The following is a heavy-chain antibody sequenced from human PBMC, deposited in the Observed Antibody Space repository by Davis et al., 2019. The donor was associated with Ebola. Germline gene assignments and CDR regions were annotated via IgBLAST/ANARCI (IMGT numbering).Heavy chain of an antibody. CDR3: ARSPINDFLSAFDI. CDR1: GGTFSSYA. V-gene: IGHV1-69*04. CDR2: IIPILGIA. Sequence: SVKVSCKASGGTFSSYAISWVRQAPGQGLEWMGRIIPILGIANYAQKFQGRVTITADKSTSTAYMELSSLRSEDTAVYYCARSPINDFLSAFDIWGQGTMVTVSS. D-gene: IGHD3-3*01. J-gene: IGHJ3*02.